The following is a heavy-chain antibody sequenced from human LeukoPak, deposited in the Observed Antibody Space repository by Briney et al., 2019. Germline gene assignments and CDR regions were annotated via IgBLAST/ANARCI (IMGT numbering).Heavy chain of an antibody. CDR1: GYTFTGYY. CDR2: INPNSGGT. J-gene: IGHJ6*03. D-gene: IGHD3-10*01. Sequence: ASVKVSCKASGYTFTGYYMHWVRQAPGQGLEWMGWINPNSGGTNYAQKLQGRVTMTRDTSLSTAYMELSRLRSDDTAVYYCARDSGPMLWFGDYYYMDVWGKGTTVTVSS. CDR3: ARDSGPMLWFGDYYYMDV. V-gene: IGHV1-2*02.